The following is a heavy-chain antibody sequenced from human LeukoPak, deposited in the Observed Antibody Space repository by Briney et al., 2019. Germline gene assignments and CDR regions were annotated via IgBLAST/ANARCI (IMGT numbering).Heavy chain of an antibody. CDR2: IIHSGST. CDR1: GGSFRGYY. CDR3: ARHPAIYYGSGSYFTRVNWFDP. D-gene: IGHD3-10*01. Sequence: TLEALSLTCAVHGGSFRGYYWRRIRQPPGKGLEWIGEIIHSGSTKYTPSLMSRATTSVDKSKNQLSLMLSSVTSADSALLYFARHPAIYYGSGSYFTRVNWFDPWGQGTLVTVSS. J-gene: IGHJ5*02. V-gene: IGHV4-34*12.